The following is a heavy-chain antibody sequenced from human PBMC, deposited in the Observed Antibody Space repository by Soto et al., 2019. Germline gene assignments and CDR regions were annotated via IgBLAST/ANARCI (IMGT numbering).Heavy chain of an antibody. CDR2: INGSGGST. J-gene: IGHJ4*02. V-gene: IGHV3-23*01. CDR1: GFTFSSYA. D-gene: IGHD3-22*01. Sequence: GGSLKLSCAASGFTFSSYAMSWVRQAPGKGLEWVSAINGSGGSTYYADSVKGRFTISRDNSKNTLYLQMNSLRAEDTAVYYCAKEGRPSPYYYDSSGYEFDYWGQGTLVTVSS. CDR3: AKEGRPSPYYYDSSGYEFDY.